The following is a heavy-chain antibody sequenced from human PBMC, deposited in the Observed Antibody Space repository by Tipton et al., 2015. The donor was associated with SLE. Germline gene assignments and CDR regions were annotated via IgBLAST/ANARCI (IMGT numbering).Heavy chain of an antibody. CDR2: IYHGEDL. J-gene: IGHJ5*02. CDR1: SASINTADYF. D-gene: IGHD3-16*01. CDR3: ARVQAYEGFDP. V-gene: IGHV4-39*07. Sequence: LRLSCTVSSASINTADYFWGWTRQSPGKGLEWIGSIYHGEDLYHNPSLKSRVTISVDTSKNQFSLKLSSVTAADTAVYYCARVQAYEGFDPWGQGTLVTVSS.